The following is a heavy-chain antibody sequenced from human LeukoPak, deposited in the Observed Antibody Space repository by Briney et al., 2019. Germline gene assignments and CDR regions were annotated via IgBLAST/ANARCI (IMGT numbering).Heavy chain of an antibody. V-gene: IGHV3-48*02. Sequence: PGGSLRLSCAASGFTFSSYSMNWVRQAPGKGLEWVSYISSSSSTIYYADSVKGRFTISRDNAKNSLYLQMNSLRDEDTAVYYCAFIAVAGTPWLDYWGQGTLVTVSS. CDR1: GFTFSSYS. J-gene: IGHJ4*02. D-gene: IGHD6-19*01. CDR3: AFIAVAGTPWLDY. CDR2: ISSSSSTI.